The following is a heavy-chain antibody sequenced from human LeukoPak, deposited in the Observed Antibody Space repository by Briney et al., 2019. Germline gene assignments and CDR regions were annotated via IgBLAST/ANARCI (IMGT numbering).Heavy chain of an antibody. Sequence: PGGSLRLSCTASGFTVSGNYMNWVRQAPGKGLELLSYISGSLSDVNYIDSVRGRFTISRDNAKNSLYLHMNSLTVEDTAVYYCSRDPRNNDYWGQGTLVTVSS. V-gene: IGHV3-11*01. CDR2: ISGSLSDV. J-gene: IGHJ4*02. CDR3: SRDPRNNDY. CDR1: GFTVSGNY.